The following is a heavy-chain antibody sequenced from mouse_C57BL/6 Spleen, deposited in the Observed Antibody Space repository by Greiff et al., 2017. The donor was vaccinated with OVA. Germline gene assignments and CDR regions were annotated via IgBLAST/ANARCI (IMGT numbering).Heavy chain of an antibody. CDR2: IYPGNSDT. CDR3: TRSGIMGNYEEVGFAY. Sequence: DVQLQESGTVLARPGASVKMSCKTSGYTFTSYWMHWVKQRPGQGLEWIGAIYPGNSDTSYNQKFKGKAKLTAVTSASTAYMELSSLTNEDTAVYYGTRSGIMGNYEEVGFAYWGQGTLVTVSA. J-gene: IGHJ3*01. CDR1: GYTFTSYW. V-gene: IGHV1-5*01. D-gene: IGHD1-1*01.